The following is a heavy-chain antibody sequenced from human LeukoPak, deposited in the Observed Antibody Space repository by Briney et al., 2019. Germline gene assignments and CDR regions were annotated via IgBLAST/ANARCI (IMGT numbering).Heavy chain of an antibody. V-gene: IGHV4-59*01. Sequence: PSETLSLTCTVSGGSISSYYWSWIRQPPGKGLEWIGYIYYSGSTNYNPPLKSRVTISVDTSKNQFSLKLSSVTAADTAVYYCARDTVATSAFDIWGQGTMVTVSS. CDR1: GGSISSYY. J-gene: IGHJ3*02. CDR3: ARDTVATSAFDI. D-gene: IGHD1-26*01. CDR2: IYYSGST.